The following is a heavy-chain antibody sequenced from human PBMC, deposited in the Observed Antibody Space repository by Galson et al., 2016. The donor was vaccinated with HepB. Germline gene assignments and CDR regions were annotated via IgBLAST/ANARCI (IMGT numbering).Heavy chain of an antibody. J-gene: IGHJ4*02. V-gene: IGHV1-18*01. CDR3: ARDPTVIYGDYDNIGGSDF. D-gene: IGHD4-17*01. Sequence: SVKVSCKASGYSFTSYAFSWMRQAPGQGLEWMGWISAYNGNTKYAQKFQDRVTMTTDTWTNTAYMELRSLRADDTAVYYCARDPTVIYGDYDNIGGSDFWGQGTLVTVSS. CDR2: ISAYNGNT. CDR1: GYSFTSYA.